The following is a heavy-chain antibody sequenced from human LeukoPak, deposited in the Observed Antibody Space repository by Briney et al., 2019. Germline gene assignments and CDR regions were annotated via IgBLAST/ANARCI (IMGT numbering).Heavy chain of an antibody. V-gene: IGHV3-48*02. CDR1: GFTFNTYS. CDR2: ISSSSSTI. J-gene: IGHJ4*02. D-gene: IGHD5-18*01. CDR3: ARGFGYSYGYPLDY. Sequence: GGSLRLSCAASGFTFNTYSMNWVRQAPGKGLEWVSYISSSSSTIYYADSVKGRLTISRDNAKNSLYLQMNSLRDEDTAVYYCARGFGYSYGYPLDYWGQGTLVTVSS.